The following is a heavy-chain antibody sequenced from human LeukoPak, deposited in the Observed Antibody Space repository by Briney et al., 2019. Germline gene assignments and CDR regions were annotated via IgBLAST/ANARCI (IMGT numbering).Heavy chain of an antibody. J-gene: IGHJ4*02. V-gene: IGHV3-48*03. Sequence: SGGSLRLSRAASGFTFSSYEMNWVRQAPGKGLEWVSYISSSGSTIYYADSVKGRFTISRDNAKNSLYLQMNSLRAEDTAVYYCSCELGLDYWGQGTLVTVSS. D-gene: IGHD7-27*01. CDR2: ISSSGSTI. CDR3: SCELGLDY. CDR1: GFTFSSYE.